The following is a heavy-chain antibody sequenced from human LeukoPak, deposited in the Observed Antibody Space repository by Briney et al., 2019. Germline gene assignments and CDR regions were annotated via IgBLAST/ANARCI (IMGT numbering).Heavy chain of an antibody. V-gene: IGHV3-23*01. J-gene: IGHJ4*02. D-gene: IGHD6-13*01. CDR3: AKPGRGIAAASPIDY. CDR1: GFTFSGYA. Sequence: GGSLRLSCAASGFTFSGYAMSWVRQAPGKGLEWVSAISGSGGSTYYADSVKGRFTISRDNSKNTLYLQMNSLRAEDTAVYYCAKPGRGIAAASPIDYWGQGTLVTVSS. CDR2: ISGSGGST.